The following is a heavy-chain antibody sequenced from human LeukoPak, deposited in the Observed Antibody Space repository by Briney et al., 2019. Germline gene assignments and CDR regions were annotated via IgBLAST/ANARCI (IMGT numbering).Heavy chain of an antibody. CDR2: IYRSGGT. CDR3: ATNGYYCMDV. CDR1: GVSISSSTNW. D-gene: IGHD2-8*01. J-gene: IGHJ6*03. Sequence: PSETLSLTCAASGVSISSSTNWWSWVRQPPGKGLEWVGEIYRSGGTNYNPSLKSRITISVDTSQNQFSLKVNSLTAADTAVYYCATNGYYCMDVWGKGTTVTVSS. V-gene: IGHV4-4*02.